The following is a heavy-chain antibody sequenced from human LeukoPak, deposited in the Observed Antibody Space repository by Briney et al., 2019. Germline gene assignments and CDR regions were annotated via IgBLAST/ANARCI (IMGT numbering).Heavy chain of an antibody. V-gene: IGHV3-33*01. CDR1: GFNFETHA. J-gene: IGHJ5*02. CDR3: VTDLPSSGWAFRS. CDR2: IWRGGNYK. Sequence: VGSLRLSCSASGFNFETHAMHWVRQAPGKGLEWVAMIWRGGNYKFYANSVKGRISISRDDSRSVMYLQMDSLRGEDAAVYYCVTDLPSSGWAFRSWVQGALVTVSS. D-gene: IGHD6-19*01.